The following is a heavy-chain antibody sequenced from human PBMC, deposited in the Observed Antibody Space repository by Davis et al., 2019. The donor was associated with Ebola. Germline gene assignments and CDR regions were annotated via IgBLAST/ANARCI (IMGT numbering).Heavy chain of an antibody. V-gene: IGHV7-4-1*02. D-gene: IGHD6-13*01. J-gene: IGHJ4*02. CDR3: AREQLVASRASSWRPLGY. CDR2: INTNTGNP. Sequence: ASVKVSCKASGYTFTSYAMNWVRQAPGQGLEWMGWINTNTGNPTYAQGFTGRFVFSLDTSVSTAYLQISSLKAEDTAVYYCAREQLVASRASSWRPLGYWGQGTLVTVSS. CDR1: GYTFTSYA.